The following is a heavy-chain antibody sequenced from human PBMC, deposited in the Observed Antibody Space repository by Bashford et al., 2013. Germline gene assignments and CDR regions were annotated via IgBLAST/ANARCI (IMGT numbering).Heavy chain of an antibody. V-gene: IGHV3-30*03. D-gene: IGHD2/OR15-2a*01. Sequence: GGSLRLSCAVSGFTLSNNGMHWVRQTPGKGLEWVAAISRDGSQKYYADSVRGRFTISRDNSKNTLYLQVDSLRPEDRAVYYCARKKVEYDPANNAYYYALDVWGQGTAVTVSS. CDR2: ISRDGSQK. J-gene: IGHJ6*02. CDR1: GFTLSNNG. CDR3: ARKKVEYDPANNAYYYALDV.